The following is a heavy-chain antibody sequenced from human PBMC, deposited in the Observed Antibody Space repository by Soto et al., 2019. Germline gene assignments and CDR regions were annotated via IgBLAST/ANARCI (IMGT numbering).Heavy chain of an antibody. Sequence: SETLSLTCAVYGGSFSGYYWSWIRQPPGKGLEWIGEINHSGSTNYNPSLKSRVTISVDTSKDQFSLKLSSVTAADTAVYYCARGALRFGELLEGWAKYYFDYWGQGTLVTVSS. CDR2: INHSGST. CDR1: GGSFSGYY. CDR3: ARGALRFGELLEGWAKYYFDY. V-gene: IGHV4-34*01. D-gene: IGHD3-10*01. J-gene: IGHJ4*02.